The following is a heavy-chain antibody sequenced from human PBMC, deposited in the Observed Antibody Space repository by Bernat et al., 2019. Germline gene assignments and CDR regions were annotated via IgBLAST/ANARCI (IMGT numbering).Heavy chain of an antibody. CDR3: AKDSLLYFGELLYSDY. CDR1: GFAFSSYA. V-gene: IGHV3-23*04. J-gene: IGHJ4*02. Sequence: EVQLVESGGDLVQPGGSLRLSCAASGFAFSSYAMSWVRQAPGEGLEWVSAISGSGSGTYYTDSVKGRFTISRDNSKSTLYLQMNSLRAEDTAVYYCAKDSLLYFGELLYSDYWGQGTLVTVSS. D-gene: IGHD3-10*01. CDR2: ISGSGSGT.